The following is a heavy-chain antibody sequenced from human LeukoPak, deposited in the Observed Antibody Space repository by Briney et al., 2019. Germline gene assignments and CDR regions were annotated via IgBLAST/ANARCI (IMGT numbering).Heavy chain of an antibody. D-gene: IGHD5-12*01. CDR3: ATAIVATSRDAFDI. V-gene: IGHV4-34*01. J-gene: IGHJ3*02. Sequence: SETLSLTCAVYGGSFSGYYWSWIRQAPGKGLEWIGEINHSGSTNYNPSLKSRVAMSVDTSKNQFSLKLSSVTAADTAVYYCATAIVATSRDAFDIWGQGTMVTVSS. CDR2: INHSGST. CDR1: GGSFSGYY.